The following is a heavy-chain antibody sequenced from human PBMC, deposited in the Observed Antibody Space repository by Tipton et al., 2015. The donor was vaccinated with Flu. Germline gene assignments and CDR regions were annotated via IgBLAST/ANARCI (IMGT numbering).Heavy chain of an antibody. CDR1: TFTFSSYW. J-gene: IGHJ4*02. CDR3: ARDKASYFDF. V-gene: IGHV3-7*01. CDR2: INQDGGDK. Sequence: SLRLSCAASTFTFSSYWMSWVRQAPGKALEWVANINQDGGDKNYVDSVKGRFTISRDNAENSLYLQMNSLRAEDTAVHYCARDKASYFDFWGQGTLVTVSS.